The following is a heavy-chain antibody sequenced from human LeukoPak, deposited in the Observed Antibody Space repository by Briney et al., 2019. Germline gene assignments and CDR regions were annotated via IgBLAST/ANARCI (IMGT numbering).Heavy chain of an antibody. Sequence: SEILSLTCTVSGGSISSSSYYWGWIRQPPGKGLEWIGSIYYSGSTYYNPSLKSRVTISVDTSKNQFSLKLSSVTAAHTAVYYCARDRYYYDSSGGGAFDIWGQGTMVTVSS. V-gene: IGHV4-39*07. CDR2: IYYSGST. CDR3: ARDRYYYDSSGGGAFDI. D-gene: IGHD3-22*01. J-gene: IGHJ3*02. CDR1: GGSISSSSYY.